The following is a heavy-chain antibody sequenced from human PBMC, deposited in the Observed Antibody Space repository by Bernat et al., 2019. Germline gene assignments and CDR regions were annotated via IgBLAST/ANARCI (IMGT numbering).Heavy chain of an antibody. D-gene: IGHD6-19*01. CDR3: AGIGGSGWFYFDY. CDR1: GFRFSDYY. Sequence: QVQLVESGGGLVKPGGSLRLSCAASGFRFSDYYMTWIRQAPGKGLEWVSYISSSSSDTKYEDSVKGRFTISRDNAKNSLYLQMNNLRADDAAVYYCAGIGGSGWFYFDYWGQGTPVTVSS. J-gene: IGHJ4*02. V-gene: IGHV3-11*06. CDR2: ISSSSSDT.